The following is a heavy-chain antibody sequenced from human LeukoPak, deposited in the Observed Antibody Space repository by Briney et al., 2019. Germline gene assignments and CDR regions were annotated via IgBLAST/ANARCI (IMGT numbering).Heavy chain of an antibody. Sequence: ASVKVSCKASGYTFTGYYMHWVRQAPGQGLEWMGWINPNSGGTNYAQKFQGRVTMTRDTSISTAYMELSRLRSDDTAVYYCAAAALGSGWYGVDYWGQGTLVTVSS. CDR2: INPNSGGT. D-gene: IGHD6-19*01. J-gene: IGHJ4*02. CDR3: AAAALGSGWYGVDY. CDR1: GYTFTGYY. V-gene: IGHV1-2*02.